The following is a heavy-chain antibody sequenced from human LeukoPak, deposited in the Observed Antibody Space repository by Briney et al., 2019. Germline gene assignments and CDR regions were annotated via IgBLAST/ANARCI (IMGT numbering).Heavy chain of an antibody. CDR1: GFTFSSYA. CDR3: AKLRAAGTIYFDY. CDR2: ISYDGSNK. J-gene: IGHJ4*02. Sequence: GGSLRLSCAASGFTFSSYAMHWVRQAPGKGLEWLAVISYDGSNKYYADSVKGRFTISRDNSKNTLYLQMNSLRAEDTAVYYCAKLRAAGTIYFDYWGQGTLVTVSS. D-gene: IGHD6-13*01. V-gene: IGHV3-30-3*02.